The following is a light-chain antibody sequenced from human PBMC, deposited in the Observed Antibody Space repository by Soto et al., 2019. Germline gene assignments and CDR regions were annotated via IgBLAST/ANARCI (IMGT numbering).Light chain of an antibody. J-gene: IGKJ2*01. CDR1: QSITTW. Sequence: DIQMTQSPSTLSASVGDRVTITCRASQSITTWLDWYQQKPGKAPKLLIYKATNLQSGVPSRFSGSGSGTEFSLTISSLQPEDFAIYYCQQYNDYQYTFGQGTKLEIK. CDR2: KAT. V-gene: IGKV1-5*03. CDR3: QQYNDYQYT.